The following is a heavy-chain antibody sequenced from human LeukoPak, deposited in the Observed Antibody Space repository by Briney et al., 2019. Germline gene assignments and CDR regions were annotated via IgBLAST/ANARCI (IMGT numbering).Heavy chain of an antibody. V-gene: IGHV3-13*04. CDR2: IDTAGDT. CDR3: ARGWEQSLDI. J-gene: IGHJ3*02. CDR1: GFTFSSYD. Sequence: GGSLRLSCAASGFTFSSYDMHWVRQPPGKGLEWVSGIDTAGDTYYPGSVKGRFTISKENAKNSLYLQLNNLRAGDTAVYYCARGWEQSLDIWGQGTMVTVSS. D-gene: IGHD1-26*01.